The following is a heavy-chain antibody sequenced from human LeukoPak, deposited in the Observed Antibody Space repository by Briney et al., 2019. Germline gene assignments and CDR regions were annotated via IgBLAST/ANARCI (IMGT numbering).Heavy chain of an antibody. CDR2: ISYDGSNK. J-gene: IGHJ3*02. Sequence: PGGSLRLSCAASGFTFSSYGMHWVRQAPGKGLEWVAVISYDGSNKYYADSVKGRFTISRDNSKNTLYLQMNSLRAEDTAVYYCAKGPYCSSTSCYIVHDAFDIWGQGTMVTVSS. CDR3: AKGPYCSSTSCYIVHDAFDI. D-gene: IGHD2-2*02. V-gene: IGHV3-30*18. CDR1: GFTFSSYG.